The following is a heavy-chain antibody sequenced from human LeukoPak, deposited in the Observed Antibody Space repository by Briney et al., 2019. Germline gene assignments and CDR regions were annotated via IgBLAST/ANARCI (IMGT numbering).Heavy chain of an antibody. J-gene: IGHJ4*02. CDR2: IYSGGST. V-gene: IGHV3-66*01. CDR3: VRVDDYGDYPYYFDS. D-gene: IGHD4-17*01. CDR1: GFLVSSKY. Sequence: GGSLRLSCAASGFLVSSKYMSWVRQAPGKGLEWVSVIYSGGSTYYADSVKGRFTISRDNSKNTLYLQMNSLRAEDTAVYYCVRVDDYGDYPYYFDSWGQGTLVTVSS.